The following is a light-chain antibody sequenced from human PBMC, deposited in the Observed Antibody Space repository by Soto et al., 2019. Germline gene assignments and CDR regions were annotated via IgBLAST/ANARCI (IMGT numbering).Light chain of an antibody. CDR2: DAS. CDR1: QSVSPY. CDR3: QQYVSSPFT. J-gene: IGKJ3*01. V-gene: IGKV3-20*01. Sequence: EIVLTQSPGTLSLSPGGRASLSCRASQSVSPYLAWYQQKPGQAPRLLIYDASTRATGIPDRFSGSASGKDLTLTISRLEPEDSAVYYCQQYVSSPFTFGPGTKVELK.